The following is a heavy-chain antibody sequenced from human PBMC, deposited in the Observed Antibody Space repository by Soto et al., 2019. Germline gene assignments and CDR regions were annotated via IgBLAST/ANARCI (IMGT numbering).Heavy chain of an antibody. V-gene: IGHV4-30-4*01. CDR2: IYYSGST. J-gene: IGHJ6*02. CDR3: ARSPDSSGYYPRWYYYGMGG. Sequence: SETLSLTCTVSGGSISSGDYYWSWIRQPPGKGLEWIGYIYYSGSTYYNPSLKSRVTISVDTSKNQFSLKLSSVTAADTAVYYCARSPDSSGYYPRWYYYGMGGWGQGTTVTVSS. CDR1: GGSISSGDYY. D-gene: IGHD3-22*01.